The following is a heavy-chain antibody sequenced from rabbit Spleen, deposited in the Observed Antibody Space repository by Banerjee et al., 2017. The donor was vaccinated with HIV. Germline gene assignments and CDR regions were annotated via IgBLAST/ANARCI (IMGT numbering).Heavy chain of an antibody. Sequence: QQQLEESGGGLVKPGGTLTLTCKASGIDFSGSYWPCWVRQAPGKGLEWIGCINTGSSGSTWYASWAKGRFTISKTSSTTVTLQMASLTAADTAIYFCARGHASAGDGYTLWGPGTLVTVS. V-gene: IGHV1S45*01. CDR3: ARGHASAGDGYTL. J-gene: IGHJ6*01. D-gene: IGHD6-1*01. CDR1: GIDFSGSYW. CDR2: INTGSSGST.